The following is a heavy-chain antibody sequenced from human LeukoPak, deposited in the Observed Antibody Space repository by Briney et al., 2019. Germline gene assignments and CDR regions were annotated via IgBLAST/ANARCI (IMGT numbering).Heavy chain of an antibody. CDR3: AKRSDWLSYYFDY. CDR1: GFTFSSYA. CDR2: ISGSGGST. D-gene: IGHD3/OR15-3a*01. J-gene: IGHJ4*02. V-gene: IGHV3-23*01. Sequence: PGGCLRLSCAASGFTFSSYAMSWVRQAPGKGLEWVSAISGSGGSTCYADSVKGRFTISRDNSKNTLYLQMNSLRAEDTAVYYCAKRSDWLSYYFDYWGQGTLVTVSS.